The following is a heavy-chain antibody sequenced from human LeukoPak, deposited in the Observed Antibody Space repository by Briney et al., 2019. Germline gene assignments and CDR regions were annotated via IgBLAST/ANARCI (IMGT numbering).Heavy chain of an antibody. CDR3: ARGGRYSSGPFDP. CDR2: ISSSSSYI. D-gene: IGHD6-19*01. J-gene: IGHJ5*02. Sequence: GGSLRLSCAASGFTFSSYSMNWVRQAPGKGLEWVSSISSSSSYIYYAGSVKGRFTISRDNAKNSLYLQMNSLRAEDTAVYYCARGGRYSSGPFDPWGQGTLVTVSS. CDR1: GFTFSSYS. V-gene: IGHV3-21*01.